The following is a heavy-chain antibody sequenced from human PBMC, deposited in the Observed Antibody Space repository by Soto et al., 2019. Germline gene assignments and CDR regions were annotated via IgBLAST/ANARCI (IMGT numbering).Heavy chain of an antibody. CDR3: ARDPGITGTTYYYYYGMDV. D-gene: IGHD1-20*01. CDR1: GDSVSSNSAA. Sequence: TLSLTCAISGDSVSSNSAAWNWIRQSPSRGLEWLGRTYYRSKWYNDYAVSVKSRITINPDTSKNQFSLQLNSVTPEDTAVYYCARDPGITGTTYYYYYGMDVWGQGTTVTVSS. J-gene: IGHJ6*02. CDR2: TYYRSKWYN. V-gene: IGHV6-1*01.